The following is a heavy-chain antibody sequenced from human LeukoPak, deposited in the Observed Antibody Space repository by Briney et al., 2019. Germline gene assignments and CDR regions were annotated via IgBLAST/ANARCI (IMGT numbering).Heavy chain of an antibody. CDR2: ISPNSGGT. V-gene: IGHV1-2*02. CDR3: AQIQLRTGGDPRDY. J-gene: IGHJ4*02. CDR1: GYTFTGYY. D-gene: IGHD5-18*01. Sequence: ASVKVSCKASGYTFTGYYIHWVRQAPGQGLEWMGWISPNSGGTNYAQKFQGRVTMTRDTSISTAYMELSRLRSDDTAVYYCAQIQLRTGGDPRDYWGQGTLVTVSS.